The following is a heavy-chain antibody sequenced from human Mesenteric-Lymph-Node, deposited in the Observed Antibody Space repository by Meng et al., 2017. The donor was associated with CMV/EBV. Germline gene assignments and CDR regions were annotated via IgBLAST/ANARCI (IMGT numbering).Heavy chain of an antibody. CDR2: IIPILGIA. V-gene: IGHV1-69*02. Sequence: FQLVQSGAEVKKPGSSVKVSCKASGGTFSSYTISWVRQAPGQGLEWMGRIIPILGIANYAQKFQGRVTITADKSTSTAYTELSSLRSEDTAVYYCAGGIAAAGSRWFDPWGQGTLVTVSS. J-gene: IGHJ5*02. D-gene: IGHD6-13*01. CDR1: GGTFSSYT. CDR3: AGGIAAAGSRWFDP.